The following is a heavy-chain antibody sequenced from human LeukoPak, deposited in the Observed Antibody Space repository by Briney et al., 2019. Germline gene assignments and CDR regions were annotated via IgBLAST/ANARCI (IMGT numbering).Heavy chain of an antibody. J-gene: IGHJ4*02. V-gene: IGHV1-2*06. CDR1: GYTFTGYH. Sequence: ASVKVSCKASGYTFTGYHTHWVRQAPGQGLEWMGRINPNSGDTNYAQKFQGRVTVTRDTSISTAYMELSRLRSDDTAVYYCARDYCSSTSCLFDYWGQGTLVTVSS. D-gene: IGHD2-2*01. CDR3: ARDYCSSTSCLFDY. CDR2: INPNSGDT.